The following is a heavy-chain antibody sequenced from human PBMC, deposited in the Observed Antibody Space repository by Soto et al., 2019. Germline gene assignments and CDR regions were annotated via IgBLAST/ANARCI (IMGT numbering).Heavy chain of an antibody. CDR3: ARAPGESGSYYGFFDY. V-gene: IGHV3-48*02. J-gene: IGHJ4*02. D-gene: IGHD1-26*01. CDR2: ISSSSSTI. CDR1: GFTFSSYS. Sequence: EVRLVESGGGLVQPGGSLRLSCAASGFTFSSYSLNWVRQAPGKGLEWVSYISSSSSTIYYADSVKGRFTISRDNAKNSLYLQMNSLRDEDTAVYYCARAPGESGSYYGFFDYWGQGTLVTVSS.